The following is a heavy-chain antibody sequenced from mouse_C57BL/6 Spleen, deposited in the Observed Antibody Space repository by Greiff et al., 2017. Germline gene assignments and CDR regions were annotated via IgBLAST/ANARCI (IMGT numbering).Heavy chain of an antibody. J-gene: IGHJ2*01. CDR3: ARWDGYPYYFDY. V-gene: IGHV1-22*01. CDR1: GYTFTDYN. D-gene: IGHD2-3*01. CDR2: INPNNGGT. Sequence: EVQLQQSGPELVKPGASVKMSCKASGYTFTDYNMHWVKQSHGKSLEWIGYINPNNGGTSYNQKFKGKATLTVNKSSSTAYMELRSLTSEDSAVYYCARWDGYPYYFDYWGQGTTLTVSS.